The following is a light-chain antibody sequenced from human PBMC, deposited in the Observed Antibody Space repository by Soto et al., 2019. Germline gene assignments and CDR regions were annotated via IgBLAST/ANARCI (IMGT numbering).Light chain of an antibody. CDR1: QSLVDSDGNTY. J-gene: IGKJ1*01. CDR3: MQGAHWPWT. V-gene: IGKV2-30*01. Sequence: DVVMTQSPLSLPVTLGQPASISCRSSQSLVDSDGNTYLNWFQQRPGQSPRRLIYKVSIRDSGVPDRFSGSGSGTDFTLKISRVEADDVGAYYCMQGAHWPWTFGQGTKVEIK. CDR2: KVS.